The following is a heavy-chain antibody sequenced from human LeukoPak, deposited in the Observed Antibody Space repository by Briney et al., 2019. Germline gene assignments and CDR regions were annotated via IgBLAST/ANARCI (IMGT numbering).Heavy chain of an antibody. CDR2: IYYSGST. Sequence: SETLSLTCTVSGGSTSNYYWSWIRQPPGKGLEWIGYIYYSGSTNYNPSLKSRVTISVDTSKNQFSLKLSSVTAADTAVYYCARAVAAGTPKFDYWGQGTLVTVSS. D-gene: IGHD6-13*01. V-gene: IGHV4-59*01. CDR3: ARAVAAGTPKFDY. J-gene: IGHJ4*02. CDR1: GGSTSNYY.